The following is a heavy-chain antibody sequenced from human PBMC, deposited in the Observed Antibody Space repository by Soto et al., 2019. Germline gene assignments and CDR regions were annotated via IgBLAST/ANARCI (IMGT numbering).Heavy chain of an antibody. D-gene: IGHD5-18*01. Sequence: GGSLRLSCTASGFTSAMSWVRQAPGKGLEWVSFISGSDGSTYYADSVKGRFTISRDNLKNTLYLQMSSLGAEDTAVYYCAKDVGIQQTLRLDYWGQGTLVTVSS. V-gene: IGHV3-23*01. CDR2: ISGSDGST. J-gene: IGHJ4*02. CDR1: GFTSA. CDR3: AKDVGIQQTLRLDY.